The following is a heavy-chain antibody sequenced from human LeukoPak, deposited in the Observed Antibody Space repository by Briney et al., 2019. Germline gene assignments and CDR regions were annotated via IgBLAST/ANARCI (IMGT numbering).Heavy chain of an antibody. CDR1: GFTFSHYW. CDR3: ARDSGRFYIDY. CDR2: IKQDGSEK. J-gene: IGHJ4*02. Sequence: GGSLGLSCAASGFTFSHYWMTWVRQAPGKGLEWVANIKQDGSEKYYVDSLKGRFTISRDNAKNSLYLQINSLRADDTAIYYCARDSGRFYIDYWGQGTLVTVSS. V-gene: IGHV3-7*03. D-gene: IGHD5-12*01.